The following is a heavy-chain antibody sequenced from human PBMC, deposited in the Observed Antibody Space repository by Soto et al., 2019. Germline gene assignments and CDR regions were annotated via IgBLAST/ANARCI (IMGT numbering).Heavy chain of an antibody. CDR1: GGSISSGGYY. CDR2: IYYSGST. D-gene: IGHD4-17*01. V-gene: IGHV4-31*03. CDR3: ARFYGDLGILGIDY. Sequence: QVQLQESGPELVKPSQTLSLTCTVSGGSISSGGYYWSWIRQHPGKGLEWIGYIYYSGSTYYNPFLRSRVTISVDTSKNQFPLKLSSVTAADTAVYYCARFYGDLGILGIDYWGQGTLVTVSS. J-gene: IGHJ4*02.